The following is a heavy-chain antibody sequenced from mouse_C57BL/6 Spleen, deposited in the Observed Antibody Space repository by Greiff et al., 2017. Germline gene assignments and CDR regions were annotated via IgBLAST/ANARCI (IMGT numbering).Heavy chain of an antibody. D-gene: IGHD2-2*01. J-gene: IGHJ4*01. CDR1: GFSLSTSGMG. Sequence: QVTLKVSGPGILQSSQTLSLTCSFSGFSLSTSGMGVSWIRQPSGKGLEWLAHIYWDDDKRYNPSLKSRLTISKDTSRNQVFLKITSVDTADTATYYCARSIYYGYDVVREGYYAMDYWGQGTSVTVSS. V-gene: IGHV8-12*01. CDR2: IYWDDDK. CDR3: ARSIYYGYDVVREGYYAMDY.